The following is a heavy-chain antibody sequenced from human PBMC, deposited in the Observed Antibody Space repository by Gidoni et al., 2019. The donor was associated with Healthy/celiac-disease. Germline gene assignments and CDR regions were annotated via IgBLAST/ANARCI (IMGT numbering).Heavy chain of an antibody. V-gene: IGHV4-39*01. CDR2: IYYSGST. J-gene: IGHJ4*02. Sequence: QLQLQESGPGLVKPSETLSLTCTVSGGSISSSSYYWGWIRQPPGKGLEWIGSIYYSGSTYYNPSLKSRVTISVDTSKNQFSLKLSSVTAADTAVYYCARSPLLVVVITYFDYWGQGTLVTVSS. CDR3: ARSPLLVVVITYFDY. CDR1: GGSISSSSYY. D-gene: IGHD3-22*01.